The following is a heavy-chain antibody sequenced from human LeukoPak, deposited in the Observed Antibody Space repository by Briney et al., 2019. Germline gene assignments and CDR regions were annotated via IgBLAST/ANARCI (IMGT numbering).Heavy chain of an antibody. V-gene: IGHV1-2*02. J-gene: IGHJ4*02. CDR3: LAIATTVISPTFDY. CDR2: INPNSGGT. D-gene: IGHD4-17*01. Sequence: ASVTVSCKASGYTFTGYYMHWVRQAPGQGLEWMGWINPNSGGTNYAQKFQGRVTMTRDTSISTAYMEVSRLRSDDSAVYYCLAIATTVISPTFDYWGQGTLVTVSS. CDR1: GYTFTGYY.